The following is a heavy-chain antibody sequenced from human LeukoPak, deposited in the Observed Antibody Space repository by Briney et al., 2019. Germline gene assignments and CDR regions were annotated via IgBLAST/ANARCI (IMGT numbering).Heavy chain of an antibody. CDR2: ISSGSSYI. Sequence: GGSLRLSCAASGFTFSSYSMNWVRQAPGKGLEWVSSISSGSSYIYYADSVKGRFTISRDNAKNSLYLQMNSLRAEDTAVYYCARAGGFKDLTDYWGQGTLVTVSS. CDR1: GFTFSSYS. V-gene: IGHV3-21*01. D-gene: IGHD3-16*01. CDR3: ARAGGFKDLTDY. J-gene: IGHJ4*02.